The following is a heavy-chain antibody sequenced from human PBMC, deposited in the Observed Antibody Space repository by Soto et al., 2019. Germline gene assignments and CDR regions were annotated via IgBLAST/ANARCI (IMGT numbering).Heavy chain of an antibody. J-gene: IGHJ4*02. Sequence: GGSLRLSCAASGFTFSGSAMHWVRQASGKGLEWVGRIRSKANSYATAYAASVKGRFTISRDDSKNTAYLQMNSLKTEDTAVYYGTRSTVTTWLDYWGQGTLVTVSS. V-gene: IGHV3-73*01. CDR2: IRSKANSYAT. CDR1: GFTFSGSA. D-gene: IGHD4-17*01. CDR3: TRSTVTTWLDY.